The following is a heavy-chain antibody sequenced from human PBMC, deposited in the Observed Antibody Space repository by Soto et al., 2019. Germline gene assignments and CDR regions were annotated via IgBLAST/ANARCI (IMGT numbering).Heavy chain of an antibody. CDR1: GGTFSSYT. J-gene: IGHJ4*02. CDR2: IIPILGIA. V-gene: IGHV1-69*08. D-gene: IGHD3-16*01. CDR3: ARDLPEGVTRGGVC. Sequence: QVQLVQSGAEVKKPGSSVKVSCKASGGTFSSYTISWVRQAPGQGLEWMGRIIPILGIANYAQKFQGRVTITADKSTSTAYMELSSLRSEDTVVYYCARDLPEGVTRGGVCWGQGTLVTVSS.